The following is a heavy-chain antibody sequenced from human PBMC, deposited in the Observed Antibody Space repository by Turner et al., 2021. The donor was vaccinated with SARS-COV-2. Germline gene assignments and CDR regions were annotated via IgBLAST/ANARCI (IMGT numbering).Heavy chain of an antibody. CDR1: GGSISSSY. D-gene: IGHD3-22*01. CDR2: IYYSGST. J-gene: IGHJ4*02. Sequence: QVQLQESGPGLGKPSETLSLPCTASGGSISSSYWSSIRQPPGKGLEWIGYIYYSGSTNYNPSLKSRVTIAVDTSKNQFSLKRSSVTAADAAVYYCAGYYYDSSGYHYAFDYWGQGTLVTVSS. CDR3: AGYYYDSSGYHYAFDY. V-gene: IGHV4-59*01.